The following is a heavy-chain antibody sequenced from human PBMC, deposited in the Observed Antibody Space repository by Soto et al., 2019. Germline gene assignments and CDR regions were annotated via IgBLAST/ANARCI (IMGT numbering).Heavy chain of an antibody. CDR3: ARDPTLTYYYDSSGYSTFDY. D-gene: IGHD3-22*01. CDR2: INAGDGNT. J-gene: IGHJ4*02. V-gene: IGHV1-3*01. CDR1: GYTFTSYA. Sequence: ASVKVSCKASGYTFTSYAMHWVRQAPGQRLEWMGRINAGDGNTKYSQKFQGRVTITRDTSASTAYMELSSLRSEDTAVYYCARDPTLTYYYDSSGYSTFDYWGQGTLVTVSS.